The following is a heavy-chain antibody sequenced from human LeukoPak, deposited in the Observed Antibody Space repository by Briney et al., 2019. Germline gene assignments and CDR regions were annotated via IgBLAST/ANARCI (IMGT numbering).Heavy chain of an antibody. J-gene: IGHJ5*02. CDR1: GFTFSRFG. Sequence: GTSLRLSCAASGFTFSRFGMHWVRQAPGKGLEWVSSISSSSSYIYYADSVKGRFTISRDNAKNSLYLQMNSLRAEDTAVYYCARTWVRGVTLNWFDPWGQGTLVTVSS. D-gene: IGHD3-10*01. V-gene: IGHV3-21*01. CDR2: ISSSSSYI. CDR3: ARTWVRGVTLNWFDP.